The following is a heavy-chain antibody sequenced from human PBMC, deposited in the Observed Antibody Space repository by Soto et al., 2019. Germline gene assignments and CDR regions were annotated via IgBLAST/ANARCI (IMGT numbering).Heavy chain of an antibody. J-gene: IGHJ6*03. D-gene: IGHD6-13*01. CDR1: GLTFSDYY. V-gene: IGHV3-11*01. CDR3: ARNPSSSWYNYYYYYMDV. Sequence: GGSLRLSCAASGLTFSDYYMSWIRQAPGKGLEWVSYISSSGSTIYYADSVKGRFTISRDNAKNSLYLQMNSLRAEDTAVYYCARNPSSSWYNYYYYYMDVWGKGTTVTVSS. CDR2: ISSSGSTI.